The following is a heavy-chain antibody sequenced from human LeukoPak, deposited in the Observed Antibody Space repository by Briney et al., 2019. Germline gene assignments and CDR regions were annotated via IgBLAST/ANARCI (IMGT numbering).Heavy chain of an antibody. Sequence: SETLSLTCTVSGGSISSSSYYWGWIRQPPGKGLEWIGSIYYSGSTYYNPSLKSRVTISVDTSKNQFSLKLSSVTAADTAVYYCARESFSWSDYYGSGSPNFDYWGQGTLVTVSS. V-gene: IGHV4-39*07. J-gene: IGHJ4*02. D-gene: IGHD3-10*01. CDR1: GGSISSSSYY. CDR3: ARESFSWSDYYGSGSPNFDY. CDR2: IYYSGST.